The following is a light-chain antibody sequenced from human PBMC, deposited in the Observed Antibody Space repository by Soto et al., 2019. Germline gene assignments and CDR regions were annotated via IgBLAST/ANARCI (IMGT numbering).Light chain of an antibody. V-gene: IGKV3-20*01. CDR1: QSVSNNY. J-gene: IGKJ2*01. CDR2: GAS. CDR3: QHNGRSPYT. Sequence: EIVLTQSPGTLSLSPGERATLSCRASQSVSNNYLCWYQQKPGQAPRLLIYGASSRATCIPDRFSSSGSGTDFTLTISRLEPEDFAVYCCQHNGRSPYTFGQGTKLEIK.